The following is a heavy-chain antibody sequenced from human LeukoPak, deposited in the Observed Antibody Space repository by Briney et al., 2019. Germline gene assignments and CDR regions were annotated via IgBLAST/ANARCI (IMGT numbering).Heavy chain of an antibody. CDR2: IYTSGST. J-gene: IGHJ5*02. V-gene: IGHV4-61*02. CDR1: GGSISSGYYY. Sequence: SETLSLTCTVSGGSISSGYYYWSWIRQPAGKGLEWIGRIYTSGSTNYNPSLKSRVTISVDTSKNQFSLKLSSVTAADTAVYYCAGRGKNWFDPWGQGTLVTVSS. CDR3: AGRGKNWFDP.